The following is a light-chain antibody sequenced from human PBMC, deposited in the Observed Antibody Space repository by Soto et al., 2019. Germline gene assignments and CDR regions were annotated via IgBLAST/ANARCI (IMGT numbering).Light chain of an antibody. V-gene: IGKV2-28*01. CDR2: LGS. CDR3: MQALQTHRT. CDR1: QILLHSNGYNY. J-gene: IGKJ1*01. Sequence: EIVRTQSPLSLPVTPGEPASISCISSQILLHSNGYNYLDWYLQKPGQSPQPLIYLGSNRASGVPDRFSGSGSGTDFTLKISRVKAEDVGVYYCMQALQTHRTFGQGTKVDIK.